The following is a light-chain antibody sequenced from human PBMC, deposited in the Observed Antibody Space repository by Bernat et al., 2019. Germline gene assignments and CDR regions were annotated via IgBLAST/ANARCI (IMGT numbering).Light chain of an antibody. V-gene: IGLV3-21*04. CDR2: YDS. CDR3: QVWDSSSDHVV. CDR1: NIGSKS. Sequence: SYVLTQPPSVSVAPGQTARITCGGNNIGSKSVHWYQQKPGQAPVLVIYYDSDRPSGIPERFSGSNSGNTATLTTSWVEVGDEADYYCQVWDSSSDHVVFGGGTKLTVL. J-gene: IGLJ2*01.